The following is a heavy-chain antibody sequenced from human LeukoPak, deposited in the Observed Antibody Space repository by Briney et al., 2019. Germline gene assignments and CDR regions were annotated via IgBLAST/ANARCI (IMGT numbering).Heavy chain of an antibody. CDR3: ARGTHYDYVWGSYRYGPHLY. CDR2: IIPIFGTA. D-gene: IGHD3-16*02. J-gene: IGHJ4*02. Sequence: ASVKVSCKASGGTFSSYAISWVRQAPGQGLEWMGGIIPIFGTANYAQKFQGRVTITADESTSTAYMELSSLRSEDTAVYYCARGTHYDYVWGSYRYGPHLYWGQGTLVTVSS. CDR1: GGTFSSYA. V-gene: IGHV1-69*13.